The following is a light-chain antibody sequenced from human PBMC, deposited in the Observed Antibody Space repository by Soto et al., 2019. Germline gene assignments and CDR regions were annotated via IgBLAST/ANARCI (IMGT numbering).Light chain of an antibody. CDR1: QSISTW. V-gene: IGKV1-5*01. J-gene: IGKJ4*01. CDR2: SAS. CDR3: QHYAGN. Sequence: DIQMTQSPSTLSASVGDRVIITCRASQSISTWLAWYQQKPGEGPKLLIYSASTLQSGVPSRFSGSGSGTEFTLTISGLQPDDFATYYCQHYAGNFGGGTKVDI.